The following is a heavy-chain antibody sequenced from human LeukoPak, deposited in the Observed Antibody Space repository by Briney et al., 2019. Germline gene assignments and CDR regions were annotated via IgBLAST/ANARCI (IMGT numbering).Heavy chain of an antibody. CDR3: ADLGSRD. J-gene: IGHJ4*02. V-gene: IGHV3-7*01. CDR2: IKDDGSDK. D-gene: IGHD3-16*01. Sequence: GGSLRLSCAASGFTFSSAWMTWVRQAPGKGLEWVATIKDDGSDKYYVDSVKGRFTISRDNAKKSLWLQMNSLRVEDTAMYHCADLGSRDWGQGTLVTVFS. CDR1: GFTFSSAW.